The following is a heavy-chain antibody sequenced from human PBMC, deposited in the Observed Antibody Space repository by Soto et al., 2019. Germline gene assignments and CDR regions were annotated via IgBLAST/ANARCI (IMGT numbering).Heavy chain of an antibody. CDR3: ARDWGVTVPFDY. CDR2: ISSSGSTI. V-gene: IGHV3-48*03. CDR1: GFTFSSYE. D-gene: IGHD3-16*01. J-gene: IGHJ4*02. Sequence: GGSLRLSCAASGFTFSSYEMNWVRQAPGKGLEWVSYISSSGSTIYYADSVKGRFTISRDNAKNSLYLLMNSLRAEDTAVYYCARDWGVTVPFDYWGQGTLVTVSS.